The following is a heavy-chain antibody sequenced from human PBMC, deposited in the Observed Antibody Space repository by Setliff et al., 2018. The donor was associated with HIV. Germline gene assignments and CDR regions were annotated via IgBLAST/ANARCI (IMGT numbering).Heavy chain of an antibody. Sequence: GGSLRLSCGASGFTFSSHWMYWVRQAPGKGLVWVSRINSDGSSTDYADSVKGRFTISRDNAKNTLDLQMNSLRAEDTAVYYCARDPFLAQGFWSGYYSDYWGQGTLVTVSS. CDR3: ARDPFLAQGFWSGYYSDY. CDR1: GFTFSSHW. J-gene: IGHJ4*02. D-gene: IGHD3-3*01. CDR2: INSDGSST. V-gene: IGHV3-74*01.